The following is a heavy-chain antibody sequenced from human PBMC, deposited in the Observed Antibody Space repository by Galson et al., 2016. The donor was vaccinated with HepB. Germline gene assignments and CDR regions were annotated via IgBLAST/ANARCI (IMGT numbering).Heavy chain of an antibody. Sequence: SVKVSCKASGYTFTSFGITWVRQAPGQGLEWMGWISAYNGYTNYAQKLQSRVTMTTHTSTSTVYMELRSLRSDDTAVYYCARGGGGTYFENYYYGMDVWGQGTTVTVSS. J-gene: IGHJ6*02. D-gene: IGHD1-26*01. V-gene: IGHV1-18*01. CDR2: ISAYNGYT. CDR3: ARGGGGTYFENYYYGMDV. CDR1: GYTFTSFG.